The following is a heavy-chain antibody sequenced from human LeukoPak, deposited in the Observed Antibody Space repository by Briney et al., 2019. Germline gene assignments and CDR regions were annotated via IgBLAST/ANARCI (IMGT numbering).Heavy chain of an antibody. Sequence: SGGSLRLSCAASGFPLSSYSINWVRQAPGKGLEWVSYISSSGSAIYYVDSVKGRFTVSRDNAKNSLFLQMNSLRAEDTAVYYCVRVKGSYFDYWGQGALVTVSS. V-gene: IGHV3-48*01. J-gene: IGHJ4*02. CDR3: VRVKGSYFDY. D-gene: IGHD2-15*01. CDR1: GFPLSSYS. CDR2: ISSSGSAI.